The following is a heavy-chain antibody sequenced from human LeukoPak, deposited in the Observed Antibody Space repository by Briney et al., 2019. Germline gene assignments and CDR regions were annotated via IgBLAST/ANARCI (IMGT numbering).Heavy chain of an antibody. V-gene: IGHV4-61*01. CDR3: AKYGNSGWVIDN. Sequence: SETLSLTCTVSGGSVSSGSYYSRWIRQPPGKGLEWIGYIYYSGSTNYNPSLKSRVTISVDTSKNQFSLKLSSVTAADTAVYFCAKYGNSGWVIDNWGQGTLVTVSS. CDR2: IYYSGST. CDR1: GGSVSSGSYY. J-gene: IGHJ4*02. D-gene: IGHD6-19*01.